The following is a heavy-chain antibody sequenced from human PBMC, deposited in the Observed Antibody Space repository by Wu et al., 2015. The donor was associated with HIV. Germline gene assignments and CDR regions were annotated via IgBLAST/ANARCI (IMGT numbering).Heavy chain of an antibody. D-gene: IGHD1-26*01. V-gene: IGHV1-45*02. Sequence: QMQLVQSGAEVKKTGSSVKVSCKASGYTFTYRYLHWVRQAPGQALEWMGWITPFNGNTNYAQKFQDRVTITRDRSMSTAYMELSSLRSEDTAMYYCRHGPAVGASWVRSSFDIVGPRDKWSPSP. J-gene: IGHJ3*02. CDR3: RHGPAVGASWVRSSFDI. CDR1: GYTFTYRY. CDR2: ITPFNGNT.